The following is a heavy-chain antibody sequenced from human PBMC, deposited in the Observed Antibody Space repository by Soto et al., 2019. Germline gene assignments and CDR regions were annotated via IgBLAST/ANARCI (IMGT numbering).Heavy chain of an antibody. Sequence: GGSLRLSCAASGITATNGHMSWVRQAPGKGLEWVSVIFSDDNTYYADSVKGRFTISRDTSKSTVYLQMNSLRAEDTAVYYCARDWNGDKYFDFWDQGSLVTVSS. CDR3: ARDWNGDKYFDF. V-gene: IGHV3-53*01. CDR1: GITATNGH. D-gene: IGHD4-17*01. CDR2: IFSDDNT. J-gene: IGHJ4*02.